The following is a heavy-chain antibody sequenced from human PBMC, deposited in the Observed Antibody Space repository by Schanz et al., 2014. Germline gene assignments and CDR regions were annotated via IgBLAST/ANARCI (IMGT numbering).Heavy chain of an antibody. J-gene: IGHJ6*02. D-gene: IGHD6-19*01. CDR2: IMPLRGIG. CDR1: GDTFSKYN. CDR3: TRLRRADPNGFDV. Sequence: QVQLVQSGADVKKPGSSVKVSCQAFGDTFSKYNIMWVRQVPGQGLEWLGRIMPLRGIGNNAWKFQDRLTITADKSMNITYMELSSLGTEDTAVYYCTRLRRADPNGFDVWGQGTTVTVS. V-gene: IGHV1-69*02.